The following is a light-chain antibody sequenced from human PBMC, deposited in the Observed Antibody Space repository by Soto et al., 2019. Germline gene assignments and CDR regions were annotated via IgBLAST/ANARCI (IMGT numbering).Light chain of an antibody. V-gene: IGKV3-15*01. CDR3: T. Sequence: DIVMTQSPATLSVAPGERVTFSCRASQGVSRKLAWYQHKPGQAPRLLISGASTGATGIPARFSGSGSGTEFTLTISSLQSEDCAIWPITFGQGTKVDIK. CDR2: GAS. J-gene: IGKJ1*01. CDR1: QGVSRK.